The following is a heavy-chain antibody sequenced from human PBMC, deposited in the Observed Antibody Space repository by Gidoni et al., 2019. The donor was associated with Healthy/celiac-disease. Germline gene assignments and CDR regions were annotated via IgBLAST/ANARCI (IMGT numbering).Heavy chain of an antibody. J-gene: IGHJ3*02. CDR2: INPSRGST. V-gene: IGHV1-46*01. CDR1: GYNFTSYD. CDR3: ARLYYYDSSGYIDAFDI. D-gene: IGHD3-22*01. Sequence: QVQVVQSGAEVKKPGAAVKVSCKAAGYNFTSYDMHWVRQAPGQGLEWMGIINPSRGSTSYAQQFQGIVTMSWDTSTSTVYMGLSSLRSEDTAVYYCARLYYYDSSGYIDAFDIWCQGTMVTVSS.